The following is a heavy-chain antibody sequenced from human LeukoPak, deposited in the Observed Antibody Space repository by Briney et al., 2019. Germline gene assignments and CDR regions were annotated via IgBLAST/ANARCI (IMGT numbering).Heavy chain of an antibody. D-gene: IGHD5-24*01. Sequence: PSETLSLTCAVSGGSISSGGYSWSWIRQPPGKGLEWIGYIYHSGSTYYNPSLKSRVTISVDRSKNQFSLKLSSVTAADTAVYYCARARAGYNYDYWGQGTLVTVSA. J-gene: IGHJ4*02. CDR1: GGSISSGGYS. V-gene: IGHV4-30-2*01. CDR2: IYHSGST. CDR3: ARARAGYNYDY.